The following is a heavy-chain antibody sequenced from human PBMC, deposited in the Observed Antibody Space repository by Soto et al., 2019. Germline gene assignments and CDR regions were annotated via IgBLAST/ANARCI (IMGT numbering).Heavy chain of an antibody. CDR1: GGTFSSYA. CDR2: IIPIFGTA. CDR3: ARGPYSGYDSAIDY. D-gene: IGHD5-12*01. J-gene: IGHJ4*02. V-gene: IGHV1-69*13. Sequence: SVKVSCKASGGTFSSYAISWVRQAPGQGLEWMGGIIPIFGTANYAQKFQGRVTITADESTSTAYMELSSLRSEDTAVYYCARGPYSGYDSAIDYRGQGTLVTVSS.